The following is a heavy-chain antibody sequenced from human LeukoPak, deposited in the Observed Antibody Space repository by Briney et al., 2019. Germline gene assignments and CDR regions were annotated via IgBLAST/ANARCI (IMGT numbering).Heavy chain of an antibody. CDR3: ARNYYYYNYMDV. V-gene: IGHV4-39*07. Sequence: PSETLSLTCTVSGASISSTTYYWGWIRQPPGNGLEWIGTIYYSGSTYYNASLKSRVTISVDTSKNQFSLKLSSVTATDTAVYYCARNYYYYNYMDVWGKGTTVTVSS. CDR1: GASISSTTYY. J-gene: IGHJ6*03. CDR2: IYYSGST.